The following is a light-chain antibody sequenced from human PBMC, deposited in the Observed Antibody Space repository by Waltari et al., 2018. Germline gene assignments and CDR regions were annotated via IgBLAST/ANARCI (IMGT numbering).Light chain of an antibody. CDR1: QSVSSSY. J-gene: IGKJ3*01. Sequence: EIVLTQSPGTLSLSPGERATLSCRASQSVSSSYLAWYQQKPGQAPRLLIYGASSRATGIPDRFSGSGSGTDFTLTISRLEPEDFAVYYCQQWDLFTFGPGTKVDIK. V-gene: IGKV3-20*01. CDR2: GAS. CDR3: QQWDLFT.